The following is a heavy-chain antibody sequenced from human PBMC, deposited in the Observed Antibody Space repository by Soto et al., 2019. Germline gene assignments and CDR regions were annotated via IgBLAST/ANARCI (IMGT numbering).Heavy chain of an antibody. Sequence: QVQLQQWGAGLLKPSETLSLRCVVNSGSFSGYYWTGIRQTPGKGLEWIGEISHSGSTNYNPSLMSRVTMSADTSKKQFSLRLSSVTAADTALYFCALGYESSRRYLPLLDYWGQGTLVTVSS. CDR1: SGSFSGYY. CDR3: ALGYESSRRYLPLLDY. D-gene: IGHD3-22*01. V-gene: IGHV4-34*01. CDR2: ISHSGST. J-gene: IGHJ4*02.